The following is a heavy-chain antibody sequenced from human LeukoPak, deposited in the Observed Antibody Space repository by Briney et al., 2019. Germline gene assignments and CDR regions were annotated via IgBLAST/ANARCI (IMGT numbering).Heavy chain of an antibody. D-gene: IGHD3-10*01. Sequence: SETLSLTCAVSGYSISSGSYWGWIRQPPGKGLEWIGTVYHSGSAYYNPSLWGRVTISLDTSKNQFSLKLTSVTAADTAVYYCARGSGSYGSNLDYWGQGTLVTASS. CDR1: GYSISSGSY. CDR2: VYHSGSA. CDR3: ARGSGSYGSNLDY. J-gene: IGHJ4*02. V-gene: IGHV4-38-2*01.